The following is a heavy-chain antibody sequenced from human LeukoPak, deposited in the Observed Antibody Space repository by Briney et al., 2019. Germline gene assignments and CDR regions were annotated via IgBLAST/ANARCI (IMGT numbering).Heavy chain of an antibody. D-gene: IGHD1-26*01. Sequence: GGSLRLSCAASGFTFSSYGMHWVRQAPGKGLEWVAFIRYDGSNKYYADSVKGRFTISRDNSKNTLYLQMNSLRAEDTAVYYCASGRSIVDAFDIWGQGTMVTVSS. CDR1: GFTFSSYG. J-gene: IGHJ3*02. CDR2: IRYDGSNK. V-gene: IGHV3-30*02. CDR3: ASGRSIVDAFDI.